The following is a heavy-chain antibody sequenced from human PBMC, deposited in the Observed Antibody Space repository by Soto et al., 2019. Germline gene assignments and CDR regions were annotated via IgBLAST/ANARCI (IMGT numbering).Heavy chain of an antibody. CDR1: GGTFSSYA. CDR2: IIPIFGTA. CDR3: ARANERGAGYYYYGMDV. V-gene: IGHV1-69*13. D-gene: IGHD1-1*01. J-gene: IGHJ6*02. Sequence: SVKVSCKASGGTFSSYAISWVRQAPGQGLEWMGGIIPIFGTANYAQKFQGRVTITADESTSTAYMELSSLRSEDTAVYYCARANERGAGYYYYGMDVWGQGTTVTVSS.